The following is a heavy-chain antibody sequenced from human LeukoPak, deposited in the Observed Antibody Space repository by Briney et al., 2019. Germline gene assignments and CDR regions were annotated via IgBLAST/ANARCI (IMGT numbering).Heavy chain of an antibody. D-gene: IGHD3-10*01. V-gene: IGHV1-2*02. Sequence: ASVKVSCKASGYTFTGYYMHWVRQAPGQGLEWMGWINPNSGGTNYAQKFQGRVTMTRDTSISTAYMELSRLRSDDTAVYYCARDPTYGSGSYYNDYWGQGTLVTASS. J-gene: IGHJ4*02. CDR2: INPNSGGT. CDR1: GYTFTGYY. CDR3: ARDPTYGSGSYYNDY.